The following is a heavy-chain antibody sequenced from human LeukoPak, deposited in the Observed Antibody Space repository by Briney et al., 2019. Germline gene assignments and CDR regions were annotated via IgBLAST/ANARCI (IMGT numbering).Heavy chain of an antibody. CDR1: RGTFSSYA. D-gene: IGHD6-6*01. Sequence: SVKVSCKASRGTFSSYAISWVRQAPGQGLEWMGTIIPIFGTANYAQKFQGRVTITTDESTSTAYMELSSLRSEDTAVYYCAREEGGSRSSDFWGQGTLVTVSS. CDR3: AREEGGSRSSDF. J-gene: IGHJ4*02. CDR2: IIPIFGTA. V-gene: IGHV1-69*05.